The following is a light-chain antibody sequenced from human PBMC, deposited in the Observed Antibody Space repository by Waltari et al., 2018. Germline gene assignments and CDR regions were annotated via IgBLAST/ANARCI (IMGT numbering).Light chain of an antibody. V-gene: IGKV4-1*01. CDR1: RSVFYTSINKNY. CDR2: WAS. J-gene: IGKJ5*01. Sequence: DIVMTQSPESLAVSLGERDTINCKTSRSVFYTSINKNYLAWYRQKPGQPPKLLIYWASTREHGVPDRISGSGSGTDFTLTISSLQAEDVAVYYCQQYYSIPITFGQGTRLEIK. CDR3: QQYYSIPIT.